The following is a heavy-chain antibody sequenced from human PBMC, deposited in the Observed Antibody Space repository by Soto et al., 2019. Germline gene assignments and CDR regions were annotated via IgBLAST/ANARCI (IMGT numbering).Heavy chain of an antibody. CDR1: GGSFSGYY. V-gene: IGHV4-34*01. Sequence: QVQLQQWGAGLLKPSETLSLTCAVYGGSFSGYYWSWIRQPPGKGREGIGEINHSGSTNYNPSLKSRVTISVDTSKNQFSLKLSSVTAADTAVYYCASSTDYDYIWGSYEDYWGQGTLVTVSS. CDR3: ASSTDYDYIWGSYEDY. D-gene: IGHD3-16*01. CDR2: INHSGST. J-gene: IGHJ4*02.